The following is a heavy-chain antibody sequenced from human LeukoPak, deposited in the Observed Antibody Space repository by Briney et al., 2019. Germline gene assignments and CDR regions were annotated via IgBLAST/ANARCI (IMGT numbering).Heavy chain of an antibody. J-gene: IGHJ3*02. CDR3: ASARLGSGLEGAFDI. V-gene: IGHV4-59*01. CDR1: GGSISSYF. CDR2: IYYSGST. D-gene: IGHD6-25*01. Sequence: SETLSLTCTVSGGSISSYFWSWIRQPPGKGLEWIGYIYYSGSTNYDPSLKSRVTISVDTSKNQFSLKLSSVTAADTAVYYCASARLGSGLEGAFDIWGQGTMVTVSS.